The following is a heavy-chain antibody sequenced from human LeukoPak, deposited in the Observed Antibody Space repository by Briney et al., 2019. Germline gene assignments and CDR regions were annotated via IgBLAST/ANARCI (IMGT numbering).Heavy chain of an antibody. CDR3: SKDNRPILIGSPLDY. J-gene: IGHJ4*02. CDR1: GFIFDDSA. V-gene: IGHV3-9*01. CDR2: ISWNSAGI. D-gene: IGHD3-9*01. Sequence: GGSLRLSCAASGFIFDDSATHWVRHAPGKGLEWVSGISWNSAGIHYADSVKDRFTIFRDNAKNFLYLQMNSLRAEDTALYFYSKDNRPILIGSPLDYWGQGTLVTVSS.